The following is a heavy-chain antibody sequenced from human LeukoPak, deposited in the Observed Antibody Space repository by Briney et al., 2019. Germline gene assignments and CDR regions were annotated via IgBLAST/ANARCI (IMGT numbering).Heavy chain of an antibody. CDR3: ARGCRRGDLYFDF. J-gene: IGHJ4*02. CDR2: IYSGGST. V-gene: IGHV3-53*01. Sequence: GGSLRLSCAASGFTFSSYWMSWVRQAPGKGLEWVSVIYSGGSTYYADSVKGRFTISRDNSKNTLYSQMNSLRAEDTAVYYCARGCRRGDLYFDFWGQGILGTVSS. D-gene: IGHD2-21*02. CDR1: GFTFSSYW.